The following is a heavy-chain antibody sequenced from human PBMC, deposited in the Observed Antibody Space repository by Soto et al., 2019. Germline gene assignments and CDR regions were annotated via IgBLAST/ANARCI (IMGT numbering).Heavy chain of an antibody. J-gene: IGHJ6*02. CDR3: ARGDKRPKTLRFLEWLSRHYGMDV. CDR2: ISYDGSNK. Sequence: PGGSLRLSCAASGFTFSSYAMHWVRQAPGKGLEWVAVISYDGSNKYYADSVKGRFTISRDNSKNTLYLQMNSLRAEDTAVYYCARGDKRPKTLRFLEWLSRHYGMDVWGQGTTVTVSS. CDR1: GFTFSSYA. V-gene: IGHV3-30-3*01. D-gene: IGHD3-3*01.